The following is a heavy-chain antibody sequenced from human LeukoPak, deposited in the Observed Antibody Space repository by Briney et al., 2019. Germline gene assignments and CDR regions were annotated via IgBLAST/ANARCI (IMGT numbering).Heavy chain of an antibody. Sequence: SVKVSCKASGGTFSSYAISWVRQAPGQGLEWMGGIIPIFGTANYAQKFQGRVTITADESTSTAYMELSSLRSEGTAVYYCATDPLGYCSSTSCLTQFDYWGQGTLVTVSS. J-gene: IGHJ4*02. CDR2: IIPIFGTA. CDR3: ATDPLGYCSSTSCLTQFDY. V-gene: IGHV1-69*01. CDR1: GGTFSSYA. D-gene: IGHD2-2*01.